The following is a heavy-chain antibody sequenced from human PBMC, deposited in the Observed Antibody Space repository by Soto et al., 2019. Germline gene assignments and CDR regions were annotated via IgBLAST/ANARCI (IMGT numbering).Heavy chain of an antibody. J-gene: IGHJ5*02. D-gene: IGHD6-13*01. V-gene: IGHV3-30*03. Sequence: GGSLRLSCAASGFTFSSYGMHWVRQAPGKGLEWVAVISYDGSNKYYADSVKGRFTISRDNSKNTLYLQMNSLRAEDTAVYYCAILLTETSRAKAAAGNWFDPWGQGTLVTVSS. CDR1: GFTFSSYG. CDR3: AILLTETSRAKAAAGNWFDP. CDR2: ISYDGSNK.